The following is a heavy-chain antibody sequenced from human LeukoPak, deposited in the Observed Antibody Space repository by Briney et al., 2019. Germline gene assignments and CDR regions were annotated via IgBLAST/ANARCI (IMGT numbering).Heavy chain of an antibody. V-gene: IGHV3-30-3*01. Sequence: PGGSLRLSCAASGFTFSSYAMHWVRQASGKGLEWVAVISYDGSNKYYADSVKGRFTISRDNSKNTLYLQMNSLRAEDTAVYYCARDLYGSSWFSPFDYWGQGTLVTVSS. D-gene: IGHD6-13*01. CDR2: ISYDGSNK. CDR1: GFTFSSYA. J-gene: IGHJ4*02. CDR3: ARDLYGSSWFSPFDY.